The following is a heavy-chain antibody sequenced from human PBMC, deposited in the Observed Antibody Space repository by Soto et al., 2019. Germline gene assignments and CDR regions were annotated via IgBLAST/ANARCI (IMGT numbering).Heavy chain of an antibody. Sequence: ASVKVSCTASGYTFSAYLIHWVRQAPGHALEWMGRINPKSGGIHSVQRFQGRVTMTTDPSMRIAYMELRRLKDDDTAVYYCARGVSTDGSNGVCSWHYYHDMDVWGQGTTDTVSS. CDR3: ARGVSTDGSNGVCSWHYYHDMDV. J-gene: IGHJ6*02. V-gene: IGHV1-2*06. CDR1: GYTFSAYL. CDR2: INPKSGGI. D-gene: IGHD2-8*01.